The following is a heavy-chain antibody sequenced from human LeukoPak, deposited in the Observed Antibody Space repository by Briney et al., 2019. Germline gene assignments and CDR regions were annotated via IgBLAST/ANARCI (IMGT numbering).Heavy chain of an antibody. J-gene: IGHJ4*02. CDR2: INPNSGGT. Sequence: ASVKVSCKASGYTFTGYYMHWVRQAPGQGLEWMGWINPNSGGTNYAQKFQGRVTMTRDTSISTAYMELSRLRSDDTAVYYCARETEVPGGRSWDFWGQGTLVTVSS. D-gene: IGHD6-19*01. CDR1: GYTFTGYY. CDR3: ARETEVPGGRSWDF. V-gene: IGHV1-2*02.